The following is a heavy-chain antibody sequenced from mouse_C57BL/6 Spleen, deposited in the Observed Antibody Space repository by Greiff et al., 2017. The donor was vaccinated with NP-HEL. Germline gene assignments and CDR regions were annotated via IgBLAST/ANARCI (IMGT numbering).Heavy chain of an antibody. V-gene: IGHV1-18*01. CDR2: INPNNGGT. CDR1: GYTFTDYN. J-gene: IGHJ3*01. Sequence: EVQLQQSGPELVKPGASVKIPCTASGYTFTDYNMDWVKQSHGKSLEWIGDINPNNGGTIYNQKFKGKAKLTVAKSSSTAYMERRSLTSEDTAVYYCARQGYCSISWFAYWGQVTLVTVSA. D-gene: IGHD3-1*01. CDR3: ARQGYCSISWFAY.